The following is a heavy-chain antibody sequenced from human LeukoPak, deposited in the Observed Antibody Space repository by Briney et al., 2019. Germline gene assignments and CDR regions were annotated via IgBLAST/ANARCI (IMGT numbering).Heavy chain of an antibody. Sequence: GGSLRLSCAASGFTFSDYYMTWIRQAPGKGLEWVSYISSSGSTMYYADSVKGRFTISRDNAKNSLYLQMNSLRVEDTAVYSCARGRGYSYGHTDYWGQGTLVTVSS. CDR1: GFTFSDYY. D-gene: IGHD5-18*01. J-gene: IGHJ4*02. CDR3: ARGRGYSYGHTDY. V-gene: IGHV3-11*04. CDR2: ISSSGSTM.